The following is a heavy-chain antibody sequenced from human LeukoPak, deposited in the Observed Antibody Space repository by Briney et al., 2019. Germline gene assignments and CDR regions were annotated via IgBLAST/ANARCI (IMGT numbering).Heavy chain of an antibody. V-gene: IGHV3-23*01. CDR2: ITGSGAGT. Sequence: GGSLRLSCAASGFAFSSYAMSWVRQAPGKGLEWVSSITGSGAGTYYADSVKGRFAISRDNSINTPYLQMNSLRAEDTAEYYCAKDETQHNWNDGYYWTADALYIWGQGTMVTVSS. CDR1: GFAFSSYA. D-gene: IGHD1-20*01. J-gene: IGHJ3*02. CDR3: AKDETQHNWNDGYYWTADALYI.